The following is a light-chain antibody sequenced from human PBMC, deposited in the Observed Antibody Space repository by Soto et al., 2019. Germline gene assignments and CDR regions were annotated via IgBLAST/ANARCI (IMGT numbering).Light chain of an antibody. V-gene: IGKV3-20*01. CDR3: QQYGSSPPWT. CDR2: GAS. Sequence: EIVLTQSPGTLSLSPGERATLSCRASQSVSSNYLAWYQQKPGQPPRLLIYGASSRATGIPQRFSGSGSGTDFTLTISRLEPEDFAVFYCQQYGSSPPWTFGQGTKVEIK. CDR1: QSVSSNY. J-gene: IGKJ1*01.